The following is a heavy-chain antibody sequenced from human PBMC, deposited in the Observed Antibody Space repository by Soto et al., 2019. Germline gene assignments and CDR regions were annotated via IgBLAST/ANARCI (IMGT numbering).Heavy chain of an antibody. Sequence: TGGSLRLSCAASGFTFSSYAMHWVRQAPGKGLEWVAVISYDGSNKYYADSVKGRFTISRDNSKNTLYLQMNSLRAEDTAVYYCAKTMVRGVTRYYFDYWGQGTLVTVSS. J-gene: IGHJ4*02. V-gene: IGHV3-30-3*01. CDR2: ISYDGSNK. CDR1: GFTFSSYA. CDR3: AKTMVRGVTRYYFDY. D-gene: IGHD3-10*01.